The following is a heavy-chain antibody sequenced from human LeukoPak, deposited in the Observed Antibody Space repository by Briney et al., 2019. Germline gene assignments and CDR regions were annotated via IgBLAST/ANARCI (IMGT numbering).Heavy chain of an antibody. D-gene: IGHD1-26*01. CDR1: GFSLGTSGVA. Sequence: ESGPTRVHPTPPLTLTCTFSGFSLGTSGVAGAWIRQPPGKALEWLALIYWDADKRYSPSLKSRLTITQATTQNQVVLTMTNMDPVDTATYYCVHTSYSDWFDPWGQGTLVTVSS. CDR2: IYWDADK. V-gene: IGHV2-5*02. J-gene: IGHJ5*02. CDR3: VHTSYSDWFDP.